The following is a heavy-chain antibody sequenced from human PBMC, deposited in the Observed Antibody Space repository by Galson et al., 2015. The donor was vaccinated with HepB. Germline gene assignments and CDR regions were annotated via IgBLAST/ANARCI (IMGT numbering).Heavy chain of an antibody. CDR3: AASTHSSSWYSLFYYYAMDV. J-gene: IGHJ6*02. CDR2: VVVGSDNT. D-gene: IGHD6-13*01. Sequence: SVKVSCKASGFTFTSSTMHWVRQARGQRLEWIGWVVVGSDNTNYAHNFQERVTITRDMSTSTAYMELSSLRSEGTAVYYCAASTHSSSWYSLFYYYAMDVWGQGTTVTVSS. CDR1: GFTFTSST. V-gene: IGHV1-58*02.